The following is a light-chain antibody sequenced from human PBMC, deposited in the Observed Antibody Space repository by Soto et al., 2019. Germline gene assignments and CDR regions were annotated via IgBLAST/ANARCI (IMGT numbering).Light chain of an antibody. CDR1: SSDIGGYKY. J-gene: IGLJ2*01. Sequence: QSALTQPASLSGSPGHSITISCTGISSDIGGYKYVSWYQQHPGKVPKLIIYEVSNRPSGVSIRFSGSKSGNTASLTISGLQAEDEADYHCSSYTSRSLVVFGGGTKLTVL. V-gene: IGLV2-14*01. CDR3: SSYTSRSLVV. CDR2: EVS.